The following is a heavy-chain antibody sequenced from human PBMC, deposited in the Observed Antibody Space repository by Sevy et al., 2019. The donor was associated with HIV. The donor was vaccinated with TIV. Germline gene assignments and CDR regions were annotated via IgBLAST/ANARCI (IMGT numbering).Heavy chain of an antibody. Sequence: GGSLRLSCAASGFTFSSYAMHWVRQAPGKGLEWVAVISYDGSNKYYADSVKGRFTISRDNSKNTLYLQMNSLRADDTAVYYCARDEYYDSSEQLIDYWGQGTLVTVSS. CDR2: ISYDGSNK. CDR3: ARDEYYDSSEQLIDY. D-gene: IGHD3-22*01. CDR1: GFTFSSYA. J-gene: IGHJ4*02. V-gene: IGHV3-30-3*01.